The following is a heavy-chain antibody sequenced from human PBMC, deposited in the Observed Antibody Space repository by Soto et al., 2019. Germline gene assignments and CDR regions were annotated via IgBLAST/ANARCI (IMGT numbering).Heavy chain of an antibody. CDR3: AGTPLAAAGYYFDY. CDR1: GFTFSNAW. Sequence: GGSLRLSCAASGFTFSNAWMSWVRQAPGKGLEWVSVIYSGGSTYYADSVKGRFTISRDNSKNTLYLQMNSLRAEDTAVYYCAGTPLAAAGYYFDYWGQGTLVTVSS. J-gene: IGHJ4*02. CDR2: IYSGGST. D-gene: IGHD6-13*01. V-gene: IGHV3-53*01.